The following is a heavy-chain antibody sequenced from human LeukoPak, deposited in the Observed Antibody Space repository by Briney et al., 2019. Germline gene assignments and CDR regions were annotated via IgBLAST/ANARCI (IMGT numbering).Heavy chain of an antibody. CDR2: IRQDGSEK. D-gene: IGHD3-22*01. V-gene: IGHV3-7*01. Sequence: PGGSLRLSCAASGLTFSIYWMTWVRQAPGKGLEWVANIRQDGSEKYYVDSLRGRFSISRDNVKNSLFLQMDSLSAEDTAVYYCARCPYDSTGYYSVPSHLDYWGQGTLVTVSS. J-gene: IGHJ4*02. CDR3: ARCPYDSTGYYSVPSHLDY. CDR1: GLTFSIYW.